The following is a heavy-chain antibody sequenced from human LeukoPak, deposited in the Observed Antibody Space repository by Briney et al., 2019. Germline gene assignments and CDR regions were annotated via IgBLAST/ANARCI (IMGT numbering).Heavy chain of an antibody. CDR1: GGSISSSSYY. CDR3: ARARGHSYGYYYYYYMDV. V-gene: IGHV4-39*07. Sequence: SETLSLTCTVSGGSISSSSYYWGWIRQPPGKGLEWIGSIYYSGSTYYNPSLKSRVTISVDTSKNQFSLKLSSVTAADTAVYYCARARGHSYGYYYYYYMDVWGKGTTVTVSS. CDR2: IYYSGST. J-gene: IGHJ6*03. D-gene: IGHD5-18*01.